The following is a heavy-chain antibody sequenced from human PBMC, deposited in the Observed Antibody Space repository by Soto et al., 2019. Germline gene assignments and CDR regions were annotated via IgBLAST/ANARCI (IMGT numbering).Heavy chain of an antibody. CDR3: ARGSSSSGYYGMDV. CDR2: ISAYNGNT. D-gene: IGHD6-6*01. CDR1: GYTFTSYG. J-gene: IGHJ6*02. V-gene: IGHV1-18*04. Sequence: GASVRVSCKASGYTFTSYGISWVRQAPGQGLEWMGWISAYNGNTNYAQKLQGRVTMTTDTSTSTAYMELRSLRSDDTAVYYCARGSSSSGYYGMDVWGQGTTVTVSS.